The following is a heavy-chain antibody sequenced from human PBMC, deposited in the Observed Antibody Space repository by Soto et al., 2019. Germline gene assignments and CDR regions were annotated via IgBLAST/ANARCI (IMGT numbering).Heavy chain of an antibody. J-gene: IGHJ4*02. CDR3: ARPPYPGCINAVCYPLDY. Sequence: QVQLVQSGAEVKKPGASVKISCKASGYTFTSYYMHWVRQAPGQGLEWMGIINPSGGSTNYAQERQGRVAMTRDTSTSTVYMELNSLRSEDTAVYYCARPPYPGCINAVCYPLDYWGQGTRVTVSS. D-gene: IGHD2-8*01. CDR1: GYTFTSYY. CDR2: INPSGGST. V-gene: IGHV1-46*01.